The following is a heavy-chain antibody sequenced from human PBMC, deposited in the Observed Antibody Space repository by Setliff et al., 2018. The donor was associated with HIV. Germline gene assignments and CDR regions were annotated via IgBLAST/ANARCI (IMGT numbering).Heavy chain of an antibody. J-gene: IGHJ5*02. V-gene: IGHV4-61*05. CDR2: IYYSGGT. CDR1: GGSFTSRSYY. Sequence: SETLSLTCTVSGGSFTSRSYYWGWIRQPPGKGLEWIGFIYYSGGTNYNPSLRSRVTISVDTSKNHFSRKLSSVTAADTAVYYCARHIAGYSAYDLGWFDPWGQGTLVTVSS. D-gene: IGHD5-12*01. CDR3: ARHIAGYSAYDLGWFDP.